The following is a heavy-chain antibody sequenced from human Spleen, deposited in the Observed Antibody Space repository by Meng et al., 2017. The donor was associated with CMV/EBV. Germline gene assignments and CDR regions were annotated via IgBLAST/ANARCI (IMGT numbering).Heavy chain of an antibody. Sequence: FIGFAMHWVRQPSGKGLEWVGRIRSNSNNYATAYAASVKGRFIISRDDSENTAYLQMNNLKTEDTAVYYCTRAYDFWSGSYTGGVDYWGQGILVTVSS. CDR3: TRAYDFWSGSYTGGVDY. CDR2: IRSNSNNYAT. D-gene: IGHD3-3*01. V-gene: IGHV3-73*01. CDR1: FIGFA. J-gene: IGHJ4*02.